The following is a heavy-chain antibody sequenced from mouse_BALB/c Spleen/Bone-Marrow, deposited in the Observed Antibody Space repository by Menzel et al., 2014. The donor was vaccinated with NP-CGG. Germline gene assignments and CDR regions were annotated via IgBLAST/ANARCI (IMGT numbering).Heavy chain of an antibody. CDR2: IDTSDSFT. J-gene: IGHJ4*01. V-gene: IGHV1-69*01. CDR1: GYTFTDYW. D-gene: IGHD2-3*01. Sequence: QVQLQQSGAELVMPGASVKMSCKASGYTFTDYWMHWVKQGPGQGLEWIGTIDTSDSFTIYNQNFKGKATLTVDESSTTDYMKISSLTSEDSAVYYCGRRDGNDAMDYWGQGTSVAVSS. CDR3: GRRDGNDAMDY.